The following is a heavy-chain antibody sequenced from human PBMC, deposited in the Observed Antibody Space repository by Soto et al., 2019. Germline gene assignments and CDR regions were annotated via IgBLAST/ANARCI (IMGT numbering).Heavy chain of an antibody. Sequence: PAETLSLTCTFSCGSISSCSYYWVWIRQTAGNGLEWIVSIYYSGSTYFNPSLKNRITISVDTSKNQFSLKLSSVSAADTAGYSCGSGSNFDYWGQGTLVTVSS. J-gene: IGHJ4*02. CDR1: CGSISSCSYY. CDR3: GSGSNFDY. CDR2: IYYSGST. D-gene: IGHD3-10*01. V-gene: IGHV4-39*01.